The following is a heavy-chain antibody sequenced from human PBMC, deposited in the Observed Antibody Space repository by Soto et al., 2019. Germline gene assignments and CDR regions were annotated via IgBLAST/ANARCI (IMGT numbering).Heavy chain of an antibody. CDR1: GGSVSGVDYF. V-gene: IGHV4-30-4*01. CDR3: AREERKGIISWFDP. D-gene: IGHD2-21*01. Sequence: KPSETLSLTCTVSGGSVSGVDYFWSWIRQSPGKGLEWIGYIYYTGITHLNPSLKSRLTMAVDTSKNEFSLKLTSVSAADTAVYFCAREERKGIISWFDPWCQGTPVTVSS. J-gene: IGHJ5*02. CDR2: IYYTGIT.